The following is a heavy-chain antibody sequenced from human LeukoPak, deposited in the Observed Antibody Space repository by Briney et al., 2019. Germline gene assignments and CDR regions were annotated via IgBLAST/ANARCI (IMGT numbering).Heavy chain of an antibody. Sequence: ASVKVSCKASGYTFTVYYMHWVRQAPGHGLEWMGWINPNSGGTNYAQKFQGRVTMTRDTSISTAYMELSRLRSDDTAVYYCARDGIAAAVPDYWGQGTLVTVSS. CDR2: INPNSGGT. CDR1: GYTFTVYY. V-gene: IGHV1-2*02. CDR3: ARDGIAAAVPDY. D-gene: IGHD6-13*01. J-gene: IGHJ4*02.